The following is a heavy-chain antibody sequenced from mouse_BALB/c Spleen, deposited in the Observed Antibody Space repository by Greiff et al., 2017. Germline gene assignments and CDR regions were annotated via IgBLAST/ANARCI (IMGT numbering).Heavy chain of an antibody. J-gene: IGHJ4*01. CDR2: IRLKSNNSAT. V-gene: IGHV6-6*02. Sequence: DVMLVESGGGLVQPGGSMKLSCVASGFTFSNYWMNWVRQSPEKGLEWVAEIRLKSNNSATHYAESVKGRFTISRDDSKSSVYLQMNNLRAEDTGMYYCARLGYDYFYAMDYWGQGTSVTVSS. CDR1: GFTFSNYW. CDR3: ARLGYDYFYAMDY. D-gene: IGHD2-4*01.